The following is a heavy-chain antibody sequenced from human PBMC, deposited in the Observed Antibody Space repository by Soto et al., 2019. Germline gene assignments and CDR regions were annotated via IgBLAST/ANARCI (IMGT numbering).Heavy chain of an antibody. V-gene: IGHV3-23*01. J-gene: IGHJ3*02. CDR2: ISCSGTTT. CDR1: GFTSTNYV. Sequence: GGSLRLSFAASGFTSTNYVMNWVRQAPGKGLEWVSSISCSGTTTFYADYVKVRFIIYRDNSKNTLYLQMNSLRAEDTALYYCAKDRVGGGTDAFHXWGQGTTVTVS. CDR3: AKDRVGGGTDAFHX. D-gene: IGHD2-15*01.